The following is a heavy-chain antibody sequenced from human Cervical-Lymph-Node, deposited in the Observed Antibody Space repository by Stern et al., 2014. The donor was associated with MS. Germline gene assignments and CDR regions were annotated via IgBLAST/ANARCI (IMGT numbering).Heavy chain of an antibody. CDR2: IIPMSGTA. CDR1: GGTFSSYA. D-gene: IGHD2-15*01. J-gene: IGHJ4*02. Sequence: QVQLVQSGAEVKKPGSSGTVSCKASGGTFSSYAVNWVRQAPGQGLEWMGGIIPMSGTAKYAQKFQGRVTVTAAESMSTVYMELSSLRSEDTAVYYCASNLLGYCSGGTCYSDKWGQGTLVTVSA. V-gene: IGHV1-69*01. CDR3: ASNLLGYCSGGTCYSDK.